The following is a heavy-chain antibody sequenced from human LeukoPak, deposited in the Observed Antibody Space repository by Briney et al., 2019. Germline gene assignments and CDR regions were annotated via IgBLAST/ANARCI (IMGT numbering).Heavy chain of an antibody. CDR2: IYPGDSDT. Sequence: GESLEISFYGSGYRFTSYWIGWVRPMPGKGLEWMGIIYPGDSDTRYSPSFQGQVTISADKSISTAYLQWSSLKASDTSMYYCARLSLWFGELSQFDYWGQGTLVTVSS. J-gene: IGHJ4*02. D-gene: IGHD3-10*01. CDR3: ARLSLWFGELSQFDY. CDR1: GYRFTSYW. V-gene: IGHV5-51*01.